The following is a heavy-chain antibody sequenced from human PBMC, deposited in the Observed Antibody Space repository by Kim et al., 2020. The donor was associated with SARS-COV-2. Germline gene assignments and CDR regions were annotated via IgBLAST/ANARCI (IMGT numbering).Heavy chain of an antibody. Sequence: GGSLRLSCAASGSTFSNFWMNWVRQAPGKGLQWVANIKQDGSEKYYVDSVKGRFTISRDNARNSLYLQMNSLRAEDTAVYYCTRAGYWSTFDIWGQGTMVTVSS. CDR2: IKQDGSEK. CDR1: GSTFSNFW. CDR3: TRAGYWSTFDI. D-gene: IGHD1-1*01. V-gene: IGHV3-7*01. J-gene: IGHJ3*02.